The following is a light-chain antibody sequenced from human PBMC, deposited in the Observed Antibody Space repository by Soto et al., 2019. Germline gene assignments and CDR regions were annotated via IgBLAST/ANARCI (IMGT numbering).Light chain of an antibody. CDR2: DTS. V-gene: IGKV3-11*01. J-gene: IGKJ4*01. Sequence: EIVLTQSPATLSLSPGERATLSCRASQSVSSYLAWYQQKPGQAPRLLIYDTSTRASGIPGRFSGSGSGTYVALTNRGLQPEDFAVYYCQQRSDLISFGGGTKVEI. CDR3: QQRSDLIS. CDR1: QSVSSY.